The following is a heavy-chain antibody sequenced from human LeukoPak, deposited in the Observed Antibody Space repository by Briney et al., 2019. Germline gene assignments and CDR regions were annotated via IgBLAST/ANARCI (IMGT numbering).Heavy chain of an antibody. CDR2: IYHSGST. CDR3: ARDDLYCGGDCYPDY. CDR1: GGSISSYY. Sequence: SETLSLTCTVSGGSISSYYWSWIRQPPGKGLEWIGSIYHSGSTYYNPSLKSRVTISVGTSKNQFSLKLSSVTAADTAVYYCARDDLYCGGDCYPDYWGQGTLVTVPS. J-gene: IGHJ4*02. D-gene: IGHD2-21*02. V-gene: IGHV4-38-2*02.